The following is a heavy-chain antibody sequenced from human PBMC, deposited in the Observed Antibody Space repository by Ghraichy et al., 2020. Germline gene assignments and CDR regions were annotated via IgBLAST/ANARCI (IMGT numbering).Heavy chain of an antibody. CDR3: ARDNDSSGHYYVGAFDI. D-gene: IGHD3-22*01. J-gene: IGHJ3*02. CDR2: INSDGSST. CDR1: GLTFSGYW. V-gene: IGHV3-74*01. Sequence: LSLTCAASGLTFSGYWMHWVRQAPGKGLVWVSRINSDGSSTSYADSVKGRFTISRDNAKNTLYLQMNSLRAEDTAVYYCARDNDSSGHYYVGAFDIWGQGTMVTVSS.